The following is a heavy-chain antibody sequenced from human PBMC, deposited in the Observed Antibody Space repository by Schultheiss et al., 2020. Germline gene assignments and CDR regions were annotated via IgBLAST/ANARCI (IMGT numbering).Heavy chain of an antibody. CDR2: INHSGST. J-gene: IGHJ6*03. V-gene: IGHV4-59*01. D-gene: IGHD6-13*01. CDR3: ARSPSSWYYYYMDV. CDR1: GGSISSDY. Sequence: SETLSLTCIVSGGSISSDYWSWIRQPPGKGLEWIGEINHSGSTDYNPSLKSRVTISVDTSKNQFSLKLSSVTAADTAVYYCARSPSSWYYYYMDVWGRGTTVTVSS.